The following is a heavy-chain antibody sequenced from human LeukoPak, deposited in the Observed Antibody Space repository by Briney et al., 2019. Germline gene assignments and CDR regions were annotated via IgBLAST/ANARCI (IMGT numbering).Heavy chain of an antibody. Sequence: GRSLRLSCAVSGFNFSHYWMNWVRQAPGKGLEWGCVIRRKAYGRTLAYAASERGRFTIDSGDSKSFAYLEMNILKNADTALYYCTRGGLRFLEWLSSADYYYMDVWGKGTTVTASS. CDR3: TRGGLRFLEWLSSADYYYMDV. J-gene: IGHJ6*03. CDR2: IRRKAYGRTL. CDR1: GFNFSHYW. D-gene: IGHD3-3*01. V-gene: IGHV3-49*04.